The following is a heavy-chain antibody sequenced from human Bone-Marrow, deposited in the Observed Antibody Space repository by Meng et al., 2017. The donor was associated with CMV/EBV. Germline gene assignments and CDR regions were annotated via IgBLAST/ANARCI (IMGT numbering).Heavy chain of an antibody. CDR1: EFTFSDYY. J-gene: IGHJ6*02. CDR2: ISGSSTTT. Sequence: GESLKISCAASEFTFSDYYMSWIRQAPGKGPEWLSYISGSSTTTYYADSVKGRFTISRDNAKKSLYLQMNSLRAEDTAVYYCAKMSRLLGDIMGVTGYYYAMDVWGQGTMVTVSS. D-gene: IGHD1-26*01. V-gene: IGHV3-11*01. CDR3: AKMSRLLGDIMGVTGYYYAMDV.